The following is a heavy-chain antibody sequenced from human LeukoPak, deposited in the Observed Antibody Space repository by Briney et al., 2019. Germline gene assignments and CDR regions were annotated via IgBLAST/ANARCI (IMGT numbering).Heavy chain of an antibody. Sequence: ASVTVSCMPSGYTFTSYYMHWVRPAPGQGLEGLGIINPSGGSTSYAQKFQGRVTMTRDMSTSTVYMELSSLRSEDTAVYYCARDLRRDGFSAPPDLGYWGQGTLVTVSS. D-gene: IGHD5-24*01. V-gene: IGHV1-46*01. CDR2: INPSGGST. J-gene: IGHJ4*02. CDR1: GYTFTSYY. CDR3: ARDLRRDGFSAPPDLGY.